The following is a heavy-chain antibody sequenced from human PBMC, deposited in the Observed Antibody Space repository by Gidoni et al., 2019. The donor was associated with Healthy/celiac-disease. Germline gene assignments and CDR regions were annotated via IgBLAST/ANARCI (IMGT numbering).Heavy chain of an antibody. Sequence: QLQLQESGPGLVKPSETLSLPCTVSGGSISSSSYYWGWIRQPPGKGLEWIGSIYYSGSTYYNPSLKSRVTISVDTSKNQFSLKLSSVTAADTAVYYCARDPPYCTNGVCYASAFDYWGQGTLVTVSS. CDR2: IYYSGST. J-gene: IGHJ4*02. D-gene: IGHD2-8*01. CDR3: ARDPPYCTNGVCYASAFDY. V-gene: IGHV4-39*07. CDR1: GGSISSSSYY.